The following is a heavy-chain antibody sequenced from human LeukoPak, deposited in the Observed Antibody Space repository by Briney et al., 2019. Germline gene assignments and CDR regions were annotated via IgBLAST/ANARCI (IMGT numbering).Heavy chain of an antibody. Sequence: GGSLRLSCAASGFTFSSYSMNWVRQAPGKGLEWVSYISSSSSTIYYADSVKGRFTISRDNAKNSQYLQMNSLRAEDTAVYYCARGPGTMVRDREAYRGQGTLVTVSS. CDR2: ISSSSSTI. V-gene: IGHV3-48*04. CDR3: ARGPGTMVRDREAY. J-gene: IGHJ4*02. CDR1: GFTFSSYS. D-gene: IGHD3-10*01.